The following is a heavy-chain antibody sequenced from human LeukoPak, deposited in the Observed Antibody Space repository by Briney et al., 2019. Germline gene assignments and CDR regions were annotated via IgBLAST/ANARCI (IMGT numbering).Heavy chain of an antibody. D-gene: IGHD2-2*01. J-gene: IGHJ4*02. Sequence: SETLSLTCTVSGGSISCYYWSWIRQPPGKGLEWIGYIYYSGSTNYNPPLKSRVTISVDTSKNQFSLKLSSVTAADTAVYYCARAPLSSTFDYWGQGTLVTVSS. CDR2: IYYSGST. V-gene: IGHV4-59*01. CDR1: GGSISCYY. CDR3: ARAPLSSTFDY.